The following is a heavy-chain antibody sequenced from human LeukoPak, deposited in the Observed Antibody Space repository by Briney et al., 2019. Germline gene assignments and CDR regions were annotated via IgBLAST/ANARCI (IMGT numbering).Heavy chain of an antibody. CDR1: GFTFSRLA. D-gene: IGHD2-15*01. CDR2: ISGSGGST. Sequence: PGGSLRLSCAASGFTFSRLAMSWVRQAPGKGLEWVSAISGSGGSTYYADSVKGRFTISRDNSKNTLYLQMNSLRAEDTAVYYCAKDRCSGGSCYSEAFDYWGQGTLVTVSS. V-gene: IGHV3-23*01. J-gene: IGHJ4*02. CDR3: AKDRCSGGSCYSEAFDY.